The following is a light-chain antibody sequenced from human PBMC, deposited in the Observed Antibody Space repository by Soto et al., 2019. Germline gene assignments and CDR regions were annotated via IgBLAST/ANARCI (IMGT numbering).Light chain of an antibody. J-gene: IGLJ1*01. CDR2: EVS. Sequence: QSALTQPASVSGSPGQSITISCTGTSSDVGGYNYVSWYQQHPGKAPKLMIYEVSNRPSGVSNRFSGSKSGNTASLTISGLQAEDEADYYRSSYTSSRTRVYGTGTKVTVL. V-gene: IGLV2-14*01. CDR3: SSYTSSRTRV. CDR1: SSDVGGYNY.